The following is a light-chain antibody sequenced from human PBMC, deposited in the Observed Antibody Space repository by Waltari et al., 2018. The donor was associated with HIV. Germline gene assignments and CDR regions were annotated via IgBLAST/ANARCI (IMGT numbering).Light chain of an antibody. V-gene: IGLV1-47*01. CDR3: AAWDDSLKNYV. Sequence: QSVLTQPPSASGTPGQRVAISCSGSSSNIGRNYVYWYQQVPGGAPELPLDRKIRRHSGVPDGFSGPKSGASASLAIGGLRSDEEADYYCAAWDDSLKNYVFGTGTRVTVL. CDR2: RKI. J-gene: IGLJ1*01. CDR1: SSNIGRNY.